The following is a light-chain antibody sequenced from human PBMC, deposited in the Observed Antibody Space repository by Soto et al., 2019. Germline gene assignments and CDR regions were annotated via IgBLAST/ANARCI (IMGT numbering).Light chain of an antibody. CDR3: QQYANWPWT. V-gene: IGKV3-15*01. CDR2: GAF. Sequence: EIVMTQSPVTLSVSPGERATLSCRASQSVSSNLAWYQQKPGQAPSLLIYGAFTRATGIPARFSGSGSGTEFTFTISSLQSEDFAVYYCQQYANWPWTFGQGTKVDIK. J-gene: IGKJ1*01. CDR1: QSVSSN.